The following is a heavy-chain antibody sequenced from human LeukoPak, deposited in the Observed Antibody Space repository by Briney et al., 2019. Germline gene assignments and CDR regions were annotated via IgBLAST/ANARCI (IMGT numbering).Heavy chain of an antibody. Sequence: GGSLRLSCAASGFTFSSYGMHWVRQAPGKGLEWVSAISGSGGSTYYADSVKGRFTISRDNSKNTLYLQMNSLRAEDTAVYYCAKDASGWSMKGVFDYWGQGTLVTVSS. CDR2: ISGSGGST. V-gene: IGHV3-23*01. J-gene: IGHJ4*02. CDR1: GFTFSSYG. D-gene: IGHD6-19*01. CDR3: AKDASGWSMKGVFDY.